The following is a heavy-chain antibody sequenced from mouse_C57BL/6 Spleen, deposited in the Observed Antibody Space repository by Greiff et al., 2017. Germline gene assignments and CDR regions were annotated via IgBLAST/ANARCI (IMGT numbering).Heavy chain of an antibody. CDR2: ISYDGSN. CDR3: ARNYGSSYGFDY. D-gene: IGHD1-1*01. J-gene: IGHJ2*01. Sequence: DVQLQESGPGLVKPSQSLSLTCSVTGYSITSGYYWNWIRQFPGNKLEWMGYISYDGSNNYNPSLKIRIPITRDTSKNQFFLKLNSVTTADTATYSCARNYGSSYGFDYWGQGTTLTVSS. CDR1: GYSITSGYY. V-gene: IGHV3-6*01.